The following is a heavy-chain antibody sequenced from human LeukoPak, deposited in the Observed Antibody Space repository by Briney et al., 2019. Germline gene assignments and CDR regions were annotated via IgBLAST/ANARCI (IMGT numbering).Heavy chain of an antibody. J-gene: IGHJ5*02. CDR2: IYYSGSS. Sequence: SETLSLTCTVSGVSISSDYWSWIRLPPGKGLEWIGHIYYSGSSNYNPSLKSRVTMSVDTSKSQFSLKLTSVTAADTAVYYCARRLRQNLFDPWGQGTLVTVSS. CDR3: ARRLRQNLFDP. CDR1: GVSISSDY. V-gene: IGHV4-59*08. D-gene: IGHD4-17*01.